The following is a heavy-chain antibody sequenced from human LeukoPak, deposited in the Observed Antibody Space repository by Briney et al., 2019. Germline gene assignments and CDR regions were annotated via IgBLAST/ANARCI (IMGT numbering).Heavy chain of an antibody. CDR2: INHSGST. CDR3: ARGRDWTHGDY. Sequence: SETRSLTCAVYGGSFSGSYWSWFRQPPRKGLERIGKINHSGSTSFNPSLKSRVTISVDTSKNQFSLKLSSVTAADTAVYYCARGRDWTHGDYWGQGTLVTVSS. CDR1: GGSFSGSY. J-gene: IGHJ4*02. D-gene: IGHD3/OR15-3a*01. V-gene: IGHV4-34*01.